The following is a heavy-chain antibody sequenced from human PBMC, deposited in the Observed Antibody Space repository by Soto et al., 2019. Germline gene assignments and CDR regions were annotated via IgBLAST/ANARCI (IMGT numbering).Heavy chain of an antibody. CDR2: IIPIFGTA. D-gene: IGHD6-6*01. Sequence: QVQLVQSGAEVKKPGASVKVSCKASGGTFSSYAISWVRQAPGQGLEWMGGIIPIFGTANYAQKFQGRVTITADESTRTAYMELSSLRSEDTAVYYCARGSVEYSSSSIYFQHWGQGTLVTVSS. J-gene: IGHJ1*01. CDR3: ARGSVEYSSSSIYFQH. CDR1: GGTFSSYA. V-gene: IGHV1-69*01.